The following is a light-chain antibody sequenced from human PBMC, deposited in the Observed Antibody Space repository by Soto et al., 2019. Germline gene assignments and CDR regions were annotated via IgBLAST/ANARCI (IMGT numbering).Light chain of an antibody. V-gene: IGLV2-8*01. Sequence: QSALTQPPSASGSPGQSVTISCTGTSSDVGGYNYVSWYQQHPGKVPKLMIYEVSKRPSGVPDRFSGSKSGSTASLTVSGLQAEDEAHYYCSSYAGSNTFVFGTGTKLTVL. CDR1: SSDVGGYNY. CDR3: SSYAGSNTFV. J-gene: IGLJ1*01. CDR2: EVS.